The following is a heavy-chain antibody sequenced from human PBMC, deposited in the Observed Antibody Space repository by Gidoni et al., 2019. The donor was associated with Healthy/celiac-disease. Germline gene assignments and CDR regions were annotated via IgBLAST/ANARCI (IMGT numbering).Heavy chain of an antibody. CDR2: IIPIFGTA. D-gene: IGHD4-17*01. CDR3: ARESRDDYGDYGLGY. Sequence: QVQLVPSGAEVKNPWSSVKVSCKASGGPFSSYAISWVRQAPGQGLEWMGGIIPIFGTANYAQKFQGRVTITADKSTSTAYMELSSLRSEDTAVYYCARESRDDYGDYGLGYWGQGTLVTVSS. J-gene: IGHJ4*02. V-gene: IGHV1-69*06. CDR1: GGPFSSYA.